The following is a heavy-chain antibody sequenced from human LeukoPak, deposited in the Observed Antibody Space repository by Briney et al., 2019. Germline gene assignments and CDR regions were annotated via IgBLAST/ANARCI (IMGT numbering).Heavy chain of an antibody. CDR2: IYTSGST. Sequence: SETLSLTCTASGGSISSGSYYWSWIRRPAGKGLEWIGRIYTSGSTNYNPSLKSRVTMSVDTSKNQFSLKLSSVTAADTAVYYCASTRYDFWSGYYPNWFDPWGQGTLVTVSS. V-gene: IGHV4-61*02. CDR1: GGSISSGSYY. J-gene: IGHJ5*02. D-gene: IGHD3-3*01. CDR3: ASTRYDFWSGYYPNWFDP.